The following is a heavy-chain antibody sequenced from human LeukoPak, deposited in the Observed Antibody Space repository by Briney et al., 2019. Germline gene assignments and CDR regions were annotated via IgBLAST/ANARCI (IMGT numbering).Heavy chain of an antibody. CDR1: GYTFTGYY. V-gene: IGHV1-2*02. J-gene: IGHJ4*02. CDR3: ARSSGSYSWDYFDY. Sequence: ASVTVSCKASGYTFTGYYMHWVRQAPGQGLEWMGWINPNSGGTDYAQKFQGRVTMTRDTSISTAYMELSRLRSDDTAVYYCARSSGSYSWDYFDYWGQGTLVTVSS. D-gene: IGHD1-26*01. CDR2: INPNSGGT.